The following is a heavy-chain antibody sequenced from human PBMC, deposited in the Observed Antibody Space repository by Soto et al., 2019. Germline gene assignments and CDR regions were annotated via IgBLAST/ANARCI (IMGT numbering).Heavy chain of an antibody. Sequence: QLQLQESGAGLVKPSETLSLTCTVSSGSIISSNYYWAWIRQPPEKGLEWIATIYYSGSTYYSPSLKSRVTISVDTSKNQFSLRLASVTAADTAVYYCARLNKPGWFDPWGQGTLVTVSS. V-gene: IGHV4-39*01. J-gene: IGHJ5*02. CDR2: IYYSGST. CDR1: SGSIISSNYY. CDR3: ARLNKPGWFDP.